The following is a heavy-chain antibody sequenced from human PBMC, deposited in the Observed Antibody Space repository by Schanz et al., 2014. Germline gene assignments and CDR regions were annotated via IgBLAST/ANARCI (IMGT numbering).Heavy chain of an antibody. J-gene: IGHJ4*02. V-gene: IGHV3-23*01. CDR1: GFTFNSYA. CDR3: AIIGVMVAVAGTRADY. Sequence: EAQLLESGGGLVQPGGSLRLSCAASGFTFNSYAMTWVRQAPGKGLEWVSSISHSGGSKYYADSVKGRFTISRDNSKNTLYLQMNRLRAEDTALYYCAIIGVMVAVAGTRADYWGQGTLVTVSS. CDR2: ISHSGGSK. D-gene: IGHD6-19*01.